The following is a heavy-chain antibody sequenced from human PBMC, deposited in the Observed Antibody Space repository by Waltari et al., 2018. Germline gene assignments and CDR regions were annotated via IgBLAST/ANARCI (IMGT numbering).Heavy chain of an antibody. J-gene: IGHJ4*02. Sequence: QVQLQESGPGLVKPSETLSLTCAVSGYSISSGYYWGWIRQPPGKGLEWIGEINHSGSTNYNPSLKSRVTISVEPSKNQFSLKLSSVTAADTAVYYCARGRGDILTGYYDYWGQGTLVTVSS. CDR3: ARGRGDILTGYYDY. CDR1: GYSISSGYY. V-gene: IGHV4-38-2*01. CDR2: INHSGST. D-gene: IGHD3-9*01.